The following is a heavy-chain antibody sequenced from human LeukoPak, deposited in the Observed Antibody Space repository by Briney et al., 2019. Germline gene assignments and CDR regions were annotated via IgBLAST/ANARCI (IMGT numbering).Heavy chain of an antibody. CDR3: ARDNDLVAAGYYFDY. J-gene: IGHJ4*02. Sequence: PGGSLRLSCAASGFTFSSYAMHWVRQAPGKGLEWVAVISYDGSNKYNADSVKGRFTMSRDNSKNTLYLQMNSLRAEDTAVYYCARDNDLVAAGYYFDYWGQGTLVTVSS. D-gene: IGHD6-13*01. V-gene: IGHV3-30*04. CDR1: GFTFSSYA. CDR2: ISYDGSNK.